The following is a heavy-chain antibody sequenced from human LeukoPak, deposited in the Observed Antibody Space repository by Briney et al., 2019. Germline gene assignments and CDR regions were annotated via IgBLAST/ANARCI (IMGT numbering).Heavy chain of an antibody. CDR3: ARTPGYSYGYLVGSFDY. CDR1: GGSISSSSYY. Sequence: SETLSLTCTVSGGSISSSSYYWGWIRQPPGTGLEWLGSIYYSGSTYYNPSLKSRVTISVDTSKNQFSLKLSSVTAADTAVYYCARTPGYSYGYLVGSFDYWGQGTLVTVSS. J-gene: IGHJ4*02. CDR2: IYYSGST. V-gene: IGHV4-39*01. D-gene: IGHD5-18*01.